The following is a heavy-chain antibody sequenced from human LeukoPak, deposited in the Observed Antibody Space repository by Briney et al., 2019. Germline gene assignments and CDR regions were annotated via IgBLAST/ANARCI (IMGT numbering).Heavy chain of an antibody. CDR1: GGTFSSYA. CDR3: ARDRGEWFGERYFDY. V-gene: IGHV1-69*04. J-gene: IGHJ4*02. CDR2: IIPILGIA. Sequence: ASVKVSCKASGGTFSSYAISWVRQAPGQGLEWMGRIIPILGIANYAQKFQGRVTITADKSTSTAYMELSSLRSEDTAVYYCARDRGEWFGERYFDYWGQGTLVTVSS. D-gene: IGHD3-10*01.